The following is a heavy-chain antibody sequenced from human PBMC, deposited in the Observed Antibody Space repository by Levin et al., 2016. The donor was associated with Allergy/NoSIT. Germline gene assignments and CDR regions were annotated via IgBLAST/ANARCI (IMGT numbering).Heavy chain of an antibody. CDR2: IYPGDSDT. D-gene: IGHD3-10*01. J-gene: IGHJ4*02. V-gene: IGHV5-51*01. CDR3: ARRQSYGSGSYYYFDY. Sequence: VRQMPGKGPEWMGIIYPGDSDTRYSPSFQGQVTISADKSISTAYLQWSSLKASDTAMYYCARRQSYGSGSYYYFDYWGQGTLVTVSS.